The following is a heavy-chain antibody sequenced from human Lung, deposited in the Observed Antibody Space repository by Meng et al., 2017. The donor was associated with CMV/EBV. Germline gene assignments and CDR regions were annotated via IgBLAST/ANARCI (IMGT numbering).Heavy chain of an antibody. CDR1: GYTFTSYA. Sequence: VQRVQSGSGWRKPGASVEVSCTASGYTFTSYAMNWVRQAPGQGLEWMGWINTNTGNPTYAQGFTGRFVFSLDTSVSTAYLQISSLKAADTAVYYCARLYCSGGSCYTIDYWGQGTLVTVSS. CDR2: INTNTGNP. J-gene: IGHJ4*02. CDR3: ARLYCSGGSCYTIDY. D-gene: IGHD2-15*01. V-gene: IGHV7-4-1*02.